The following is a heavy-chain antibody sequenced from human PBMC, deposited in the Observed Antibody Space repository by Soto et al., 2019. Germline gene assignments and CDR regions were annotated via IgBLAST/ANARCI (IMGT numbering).Heavy chain of an antibody. CDR3: ARDTSSGWLDY. Sequence: ASVKVSCKASGYTFTSYCISWVRQSPGQGLEWMGWISAYNGNTNYAQKLQGRVTMTTDTSTSTAYMELRSLRSDDTAVYYCARDTSSGWLDYWGQGTLVTVSS. CDR1: GYTFTSYC. CDR2: ISAYNGNT. J-gene: IGHJ4*02. V-gene: IGHV1-18*04. D-gene: IGHD6-19*01.